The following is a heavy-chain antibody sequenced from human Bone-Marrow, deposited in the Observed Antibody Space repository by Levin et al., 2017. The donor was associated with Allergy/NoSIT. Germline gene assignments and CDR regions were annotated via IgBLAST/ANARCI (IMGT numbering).Heavy chain of an antibody. CDR2: ISYTGST. CDR3: ARDLIPVDFAFDV. D-gene: IGHD3-3*01. V-gene: IGHV4-59*02. J-gene: IGHJ3*01. CDR1: GVSVSDYY. Sequence: SETLSLTCTVSGVSVSDYYWSWVRQSPGKGLEWIGYISYTGSTHYNPSLKSRVFISADTSKNQLSLRLTSVTAADAAVYYCARDLIPVDFAFDVWGHGTKVPVSS.